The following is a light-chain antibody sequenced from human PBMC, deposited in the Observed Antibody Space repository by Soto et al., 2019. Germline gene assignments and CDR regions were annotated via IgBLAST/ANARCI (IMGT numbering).Light chain of an antibody. CDR1: SSDFGTYSF. J-gene: IGLJ3*02. Sequence: QSALTQPASVSGSPGQSITISCTGTSSDFGTYSFVSWYQQFPGKAPKLLIYEDTKRPSGVSNRFSGSKSGNTASLTISGPQAEDETDYYCCSYAGSSLGVFGGGTKVTVL. V-gene: IGLV2-23*01. CDR2: EDT. CDR3: CSYAGSSLGV.